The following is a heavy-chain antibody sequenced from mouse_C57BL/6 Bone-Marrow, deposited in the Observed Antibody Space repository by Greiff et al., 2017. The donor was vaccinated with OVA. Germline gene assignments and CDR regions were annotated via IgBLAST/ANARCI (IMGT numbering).Heavy chain of an antibody. CDR1: GFTFSDYY. Sequence: EVQGVESGGGLVQPGGSLKLSCAASGFTFSDYYMYWVRQTPEKRLEWVAYISNGGGSTYYPDTVKGRFTISRDNAKNTLYLQMSRLKSEDTAMYYCANYYGSSSFAYWGQGTLVTVSA. V-gene: IGHV5-12*01. D-gene: IGHD1-1*01. CDR2: ISNGGGST. J-gene: IGHJ3*01. CDR3: ANYYGSSSFAY.